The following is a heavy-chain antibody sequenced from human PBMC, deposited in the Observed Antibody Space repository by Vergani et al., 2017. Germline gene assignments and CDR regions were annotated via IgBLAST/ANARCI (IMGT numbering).Heavy chain of an antibody. CDR2: ISGSGGFT. D-gene: IGHD3-22*01. J-gene: IGHJ4*02. V-gene: IGHV3-23*01. Sequence: EVQLLESGGNLVQPGGSLRLSCAASGFTFTNFAMTWVRQAPGEGLEWVSGISGSGGFTYYADSVKGRFTISRDNSKNTLSLQMNSLTAEDTAIYYCAGPQGTSAYYYGGFDYWGQGILVTVSS. CDR1: GFTFTNFA. CDR3: AGPQGTSAYYYGGFDY.